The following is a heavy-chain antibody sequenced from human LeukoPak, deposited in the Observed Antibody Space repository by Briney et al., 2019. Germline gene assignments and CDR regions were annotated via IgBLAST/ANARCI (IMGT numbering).Heavy chain of an antibody. V-gene: IGHV1-2*02. CDR3: ARDKNHPFRRQQLAPHFDY. CDR1: GYTFTGYY. J-gene: IGHJ4*02. CDR2: INPNSGGT. D-gene: IGHD6-13*01. Sequence: ASVKVSCKASGYTFTGYYMHWVRQAPGQGLEWMGWINPNSGGTNYAQKFQGRDTMTRDTSISTAYMELSRLRSDDTAVYYCARDKNHPFRRQQLAPHFDYWGQGTLVTVSS.